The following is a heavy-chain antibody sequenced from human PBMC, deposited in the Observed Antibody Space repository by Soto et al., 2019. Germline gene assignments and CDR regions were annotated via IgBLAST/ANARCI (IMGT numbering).Heavy chain of an antibody. Sequence: GSLRLSCXASGFTFSSYAMHWVRQAPGKGLEWVAVISYDGSNKYYADSVKGRFTISRDNSKNTLYLQMNSLRAEDTAVYYCARSSSAHDFWSGYLGYYGMDVWGQGTTVTVSS. CDR1: GFTFSSYA. D-gene: IGHD3-3*01. CDR3: ARSSSAHDFWSGYLGYYGMDV. CDR2: ISYDGSNK. V-gene: IGHV3-30-3*01. J-gene: IGHJ6*02.